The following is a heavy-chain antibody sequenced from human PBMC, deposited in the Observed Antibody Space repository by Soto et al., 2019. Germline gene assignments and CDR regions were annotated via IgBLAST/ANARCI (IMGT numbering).Heavy chain of an antibody. D-gene: IGHD3-22*01. Sequence: HVQLQESGPGPVTPSQTLSLSCTVSGVSITSVSYYWTWVRQSPGKGLEWIGYRYYSGNTYYNPSLNSRATISVDPSKNQFFLKLTSVTAADTAVYYCARGGYDTSGQTFIGWGPDCWGQGTLVTVSS. CDR2: RYYSGNT. V-gene: IGHV4-30-4*01. CDR3: ARGGYDTSGQTFIGWGPDC. CDR1: GVSITSVSYY. J-gene: IGHJ4*02.